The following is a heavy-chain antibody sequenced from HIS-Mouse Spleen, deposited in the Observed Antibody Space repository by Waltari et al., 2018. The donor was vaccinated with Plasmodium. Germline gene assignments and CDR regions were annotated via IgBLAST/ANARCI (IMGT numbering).Heavy chain of an antibody. Sequence: QVQLQQWGAGLLKPSETLSLTCAVYGGSFSGYYWRWSRQPPGKGLEWIGEINHSGSTNYNPSLKSRVTISVDTSKNQFSLKLSSVTAADTAVYYCARTGDYGGNSWGQGTLVTVSS. CDR2: INHSGST. CDR1: GGSFSGYY. V-gene: IGHV4-34*01. CDR3: ARTGDYGGNS. D-gene: IGHD4-17*01. J-gene: IGHJ4*02.